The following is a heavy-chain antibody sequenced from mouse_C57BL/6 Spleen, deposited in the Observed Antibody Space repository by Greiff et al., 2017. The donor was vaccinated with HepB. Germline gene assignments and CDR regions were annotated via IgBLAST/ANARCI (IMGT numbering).Heavy chain of an antibody. V-gene: IGHV2-5*01. J-gene: IGHJ3*01. CDR1: GFSLTSYG. D-gene: IGHD2-4*01. CDR3: AKKDYDYDGFAY. Sequence: VKLVESGPGLVQPSQSLSITCTVSGFSLTSYGVHWVRQSPGKGLEWLGVIWRGGSTDYNAAFMSRLSITKDNSKSQVFFKMNSLQADDTAIYYCAKKDYDYDGFAYWGQGTLVTVSA. CDR2: IWRGGST.